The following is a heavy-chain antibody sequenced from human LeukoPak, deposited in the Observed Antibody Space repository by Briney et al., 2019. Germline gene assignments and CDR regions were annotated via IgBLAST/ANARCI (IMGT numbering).Heavy chain of an antibody. CDR2: ISFTGNT. V-gene: IGHV4-59*08. CDR1: GGSFSGYY. CDR3: ARSPPGWYYDNSGQYYFDT. D-gene: IGHD3-22*01. J-gene: IGHJ4*02. Sequence: SDALSLTCAVYGGSFSGYYWSWIRQSPGKRLEWTAYISFTGNTNYNPSLKSRVTISLDTSKTHFSLTLSSLTAADTAVYYCARSPPGWYYDNSGQYYFDTWGRGALVTVSS.